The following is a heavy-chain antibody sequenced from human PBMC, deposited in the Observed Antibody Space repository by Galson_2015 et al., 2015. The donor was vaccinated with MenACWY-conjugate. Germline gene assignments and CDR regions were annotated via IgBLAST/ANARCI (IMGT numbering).Heavy chain of an antibody. D-gene: IGHD3-22*01. CDR1: GFIFNKFA. V-gene: IGHV3-23*01. Sequence: SLRLSCAASGFIFNKFAMTWIRQAPGKKGLEWVSAASGSGGVAYHADSVKGRFTISRDNSKNTLYLQMNSLKVEDTAIYYCAKGPLYDSSGSDSDYFVYWGQGTLVSVSS. J-gene: IGHJ4*02. CDR2: ASGSGGVA. CDR3: AKGPLYDSSGSDSDYFVY.